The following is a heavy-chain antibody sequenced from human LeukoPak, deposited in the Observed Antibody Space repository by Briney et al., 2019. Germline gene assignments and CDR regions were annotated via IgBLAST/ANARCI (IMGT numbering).Heavy chain of an antibody. CDR2: IWYDGSNK. D-gene: IGHD5-12*01. J-gene: IGHJ4*02. Sequence: PGGSLRLSCAASGFTFSSYGMHWVRQAPGKGLEWVAVIWYDGSNKYYADSVKGRFTISRDNSKNTLYLQMNSLRAEDTAVYYCATYSGYDGGYFDYWGQGTLVTVSS. CDR1: GFTFSSYG. V-gene: IGHV3-33*01. CDR3: ATYSGYDGGYFDY.